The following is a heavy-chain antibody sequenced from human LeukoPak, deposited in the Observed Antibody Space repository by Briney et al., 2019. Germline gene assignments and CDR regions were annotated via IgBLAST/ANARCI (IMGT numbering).Heavy chain of an antibody. Sequence: GGSLRLSCAVSGFSFSDCALSWVRQAPGKGLEWVSAITGNGTIYYADSVKGRFTISRDNSKNTLYMQMNSLRAEDTAVYYCAKELYSYGYEGFDYWGQGTLVTVSS. CDR3: AKELYSYGYEGFDY. CDR1: GFSFSDCA. J-gene: IGHJ4*02. D-gene: IGHD5-18*01. CDR2: ITGNGTI. V-gene: IGHV3-23*01.